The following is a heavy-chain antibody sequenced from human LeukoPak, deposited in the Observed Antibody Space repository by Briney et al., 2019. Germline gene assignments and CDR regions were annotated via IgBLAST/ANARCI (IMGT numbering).Heavy chain of an antibody. CDR1: GYTFTSYD. J-gene: IGHJ5*02. CDR3: ARVGGGYSSSSRYVWFDP. V-gene: IGHV1-8*01. D-gene: IGHD6-6*01. CDR2: MNPNSGNT. Sequence: ASVKVSCKASGYTFTSYDINWVRQATGQGLEWMGWMNPNSGNTGYAQKLQGRVTMTRNTSISTAYMELSSLRSEDTAVYYCARVGGGYSSSSRYVWFDPWGQGTLVTVSS.